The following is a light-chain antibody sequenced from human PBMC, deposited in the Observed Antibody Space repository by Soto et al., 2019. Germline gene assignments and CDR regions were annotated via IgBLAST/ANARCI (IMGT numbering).Light chain of an antibody. CDR1: QDISNY. Sequence: DIQMTQSPSSLSASVGDRVTITCQASQDISNYLNWYQQKPGKAPKLLIYDASNLETGVPSRFNGSGSGTDFTFTISSLQPEDIATYYCQQYDNLPYDFGQGTKLEIK. CDR3: QQYDNLPYD. J-gene: IGKJ2*01. V-gene: IGKV1-33*01. CDR2: DAS.